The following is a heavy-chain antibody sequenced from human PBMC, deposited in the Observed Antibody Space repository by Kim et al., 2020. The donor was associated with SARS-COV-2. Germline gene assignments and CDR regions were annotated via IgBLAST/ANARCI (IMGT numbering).Heavy chain of an antibody. CDR3: ARDWQGVYYDSSGYLDY. V-gene: IGHV1-46*01. Sequence: ASVKVSCKASGYTFTSYYMHWVRQSPGQGLEWMGIINPSGGSTSYAQKFQGRVTMTRDTSTSTVYMELSSLRSEDTAVYYCARDWQGVYYDSSGYLDYWGQGTLVTVSS. CDR2: INPSGGST. CDR1: GYTFTSYY. D-gene: IGHD3-22*01. J-gene: IGHJ4*01.